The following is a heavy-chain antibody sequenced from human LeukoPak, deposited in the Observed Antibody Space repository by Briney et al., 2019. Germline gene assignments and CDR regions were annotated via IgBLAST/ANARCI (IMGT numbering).Heavy chain of an antibody. CDR1: GFTFDDYA. J-gene: IGHJ4*02. CDR3: AKDLQGHYYDSSGYYG. D-gene: IGHD3-22*01. Sequence: SLRLSCAASGFTFDDYAMHWVRQAPGKGLEWVSGISWNSGSIGYADSVKGRFIISRDNAKNSLYLQMNSLRAEDTALYYCAKDLQGHYYDSSGYYGWGQGTLVTVSS. V-gene: IGHV3-9*01. CDR2: ISWNSGSI.